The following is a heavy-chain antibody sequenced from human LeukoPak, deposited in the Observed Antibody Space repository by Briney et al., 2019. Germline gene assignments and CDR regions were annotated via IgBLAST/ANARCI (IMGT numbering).Heavy chain of an antibody. CDR1: EGTFSSYA. Sequence: ASVKVSCKASEGTFSSYAISWVRQAPGQGLEWMGWINPNSGGTNYAQKFQGRVTMTRDTSISTAYMELSRLRSDDTAVYYCARNKLVGATHTYDAFDIWGQGTMVTVSS. CDR3: ARNKLVGATHTYDAFDI. V-gene: IGHV1-2*02. J-gene: IGHJ3*02. CDR2: INPNSGGT. D-gene: IGHD1-26*01.